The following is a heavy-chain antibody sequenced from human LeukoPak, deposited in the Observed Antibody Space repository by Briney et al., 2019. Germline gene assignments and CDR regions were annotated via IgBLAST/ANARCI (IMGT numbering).Heavy chain of an antibody. D-gene: IGHD3-22*01. CDR2: INPNSGGT. Sequence: GASVKVSCKASGYTFTGYYMHWVRQAPGQGLEWMGWINPNSGGTNYAQKSQGRVTMTRDTSISTAYMELSRLRSDDTAVYYCARAGPNYYDSSGYYSYWGQGTLVTVSS. CDR1: GYTFTGYY. CDR3: ARAGPNYYDSSGYYSY. J-gene: IGHJ4*02. V-gene: IGHV1-2*02.